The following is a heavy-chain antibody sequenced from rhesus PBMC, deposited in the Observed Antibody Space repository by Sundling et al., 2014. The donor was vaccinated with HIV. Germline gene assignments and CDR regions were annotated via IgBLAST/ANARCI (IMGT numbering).Heavy chain of an antibody. D-gene: IGHD7-45*01. CDR2: FYGSGSST. CDR1: GGSISSSY. J-gene: IGHJ4*01. Sequence: QVQLQESGPGLVKPSETLSVTCAVSGGSISSSYWSWIRQAPGKGLEWIGYFYGSGSSTNYNPSLKSRVTVSRDTSKIQFSLNLRSLTAADTAVYYCTLGNWGTSYYWGQGVLVTVSS. V-gene: IGHV4-169*01. CDR3: TLGNWGTSYY.